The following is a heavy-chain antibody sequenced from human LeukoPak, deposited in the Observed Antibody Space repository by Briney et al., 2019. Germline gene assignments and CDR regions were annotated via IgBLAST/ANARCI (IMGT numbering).Heavy chain of an antibody. Sequence: PGGSLRLSCTASGFTFTTYSMDWVRQAPGKGLEWVSSIDNSGTYIYYADSVKGRFTISRDNSKNSLYLQMNSLRAEDTAVYYCARGQDYYDSSALIWGQGTMVTVSS. CDR2: IDNSGTYI. D-gene: IGHD3-22*01. J-gene: IGHJ3*02. CDR1: GFTFTTYS. V-gene: IGHV3-21*01. CDR3: ARGQDYYDSSALI.